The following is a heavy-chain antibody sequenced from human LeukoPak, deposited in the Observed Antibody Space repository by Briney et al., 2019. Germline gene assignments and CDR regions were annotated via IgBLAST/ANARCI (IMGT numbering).Heavy chain of an antibody. CDR1: GFTFDDYG. Sequence: GGSLRLSCAASGFTFDDYGMSWVRRAPGKGLEWVSGINWNGGSTGYADSVKGRFTISRDNAKNSLYLQMNSLRAEDTALYYCARDRGPVGATTGFDYWGQGTLVTVSS. J-gene: IGHJ4*02. V-gene: IGHV3-20*04. CDR3: ARDRGPVGATTGFDY. D-gene: IGHD1-26*01. CDR2: INWNGGST.